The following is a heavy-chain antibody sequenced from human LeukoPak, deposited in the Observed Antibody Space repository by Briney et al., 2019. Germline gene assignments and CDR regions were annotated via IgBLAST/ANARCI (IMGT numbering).Heavy chain of an antibody. Sequence: GGSLRLSCAASGFTFSSYSMNWVRQAPGKGLEWVSYISSSSSTIHYADSVKGRFTISRDNAKNSLYLQMNSLRDEDTAVYYCARDRGDSSGTAWTLDGMDVWGQGTTVTVSS. CDR2: ISSSSSTI. D-gene: IGHD3-22*01. V-gene: IGHV3-48*02. CDR1: GFTFSSYS. CDR3: ARDRGDSSGTAWTLDGMDV. J-gene: IGHJ6*02.